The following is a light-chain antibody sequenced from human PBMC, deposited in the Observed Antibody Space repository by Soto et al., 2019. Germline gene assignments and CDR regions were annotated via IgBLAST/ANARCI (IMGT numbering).Light chain of an antibody. CDR1: QNIGSS. Sequence: DIQMTQSPSAMSASVGDRVTITCRASQNIGSSLAWFQQKPGKVPKRLIHTTSTLESGVPSRFSGSGSVTEFTLTISSLQPEDFATYSCLQHDSYPRTFGPGTKVDIK. J-gene: IGKJ3*01. CDR3: LQHDSYPRT. V-gene: IGKV1-17*03. CDR2: TTS.